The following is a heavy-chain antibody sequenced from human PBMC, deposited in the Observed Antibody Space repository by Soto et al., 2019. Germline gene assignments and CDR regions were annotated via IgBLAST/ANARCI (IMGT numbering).Heavy chain of an antibody. Sequence: SVKVSCKASGFIFSSSAVQWVRQARGQGLEWIGRIVVGTGNTNYAQKFQERVTITRDMPTNTAYLEVSGLRSEDTAVYYCAADSAGYDSREFYYYGLDVWGQGTTVT. J-gene: IGHJ6*02. CDR3: AADSAGYDSREFYYYGLDV. D-gene: IGHD3-22*01. V-gene: IGHV1-58*01. CDR2: IVVGTGNT. CDR1: GFIFSSSA.